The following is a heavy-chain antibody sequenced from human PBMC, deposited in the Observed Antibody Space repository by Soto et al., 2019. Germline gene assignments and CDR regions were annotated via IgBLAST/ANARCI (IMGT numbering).Heavy chain of an antibody. CDR3: AKDKTIFGVVIPIRLFDP. CDR1: GFTFSSYG. V-gene: IGHV3-30*18. J-gene: IGHJ5*02. CDR2: ISYDGSNK. D-gene: IGHD3-3*01. Sequence: GSLRLSCAASGFTFSSYGMHWVRQAPGKGLEWVAVISYDGSNKYYADSVKGRFTISRDNSKNTLYLQMNSLRAEDTAVYYCAKDKTIFGVVIPIRLFDPWGQGTLVTVSS.